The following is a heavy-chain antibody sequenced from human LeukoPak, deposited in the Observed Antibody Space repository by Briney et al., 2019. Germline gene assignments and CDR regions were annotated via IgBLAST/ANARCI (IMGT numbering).Heavy chain of an antibody. CDR2: IYYSGST. D-gene: IGHD1-26*01. V-gene: IGHV4-39*01. CDR3: ARLRWYSGSYYFDY. J-gene: IGHJ4*02. CDR1: GGSISSRSYY. Sequence: SETLSLTCTVSGGSISSRSYYWGWIRQPPGKGLEWIGTIYYSGSTYYNPSLKSRVTISVDTSKNQFSLKLSSVTASDTAVYHCARLRWYSGSYYFDYWGQGTLVTVSS.